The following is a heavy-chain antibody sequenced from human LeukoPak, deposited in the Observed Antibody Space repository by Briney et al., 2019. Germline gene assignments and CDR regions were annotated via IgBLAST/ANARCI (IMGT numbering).Heavy chain of an antibody. CDR1: GGSISSYY. D-gene: IGHD6-19*01. J-gene: IGHJ4*02. CDR3: ARQVLGSATRFDY. V-gene: IGHV4-59*08. CDR2: ISDIGSI. Sequence: SETLSLTCTVSGGSISSYYWSWIRQPPGKGLEWIAYISDIGSINYNPSLKSRVTISLDTSKNQFSLKLSSVTAADTAVYYCARQVLGSATRFDYWGQGTLVTVSS.